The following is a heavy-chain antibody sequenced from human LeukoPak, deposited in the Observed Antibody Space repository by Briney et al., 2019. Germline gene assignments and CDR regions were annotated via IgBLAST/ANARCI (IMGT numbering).Heavy chain of an antibody. CDR3: AKDSVYSSGWYTFLFDY. CDR2: ISGSGGST. CDR1: GFTFSSYA. V-gene: IGHV3-23*01. Sequence: GGSLRLSCAASGFTFSSYAMSWVRQAPGKGLEWVSAISGSGGSTYYADSVKGRFTISRGNSKNTLYLQMNSLRAEDTAVYYCAKDSVYSSGWYTFLFDYWGQGTLVTVSS. D-gene: IGHD6-19*01. J-gene: IGHJ4*02.